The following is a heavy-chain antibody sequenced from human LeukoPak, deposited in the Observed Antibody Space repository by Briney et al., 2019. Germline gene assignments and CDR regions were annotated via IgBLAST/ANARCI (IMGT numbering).Heavy chain of an antibody. J-gene: IGHJ3*02. Sequence: SETLSLTCTVSGGSISSSSYYWVWIRHPPGKGLEWIGSIYYSGSTYYNPSLKSRVTISVDTSKNQFSLKLSSVTAADTAVYYCAREREAPGIAVAGSAFDIWGQGTMVTVSS. CDR2: IYYSGST. CDR3: AREREAPGIAVAGSAFDI. D-gene: IGHD6-19*01. CDR1: GGSISSSSYY. V-gene: IGHV4-39*02.